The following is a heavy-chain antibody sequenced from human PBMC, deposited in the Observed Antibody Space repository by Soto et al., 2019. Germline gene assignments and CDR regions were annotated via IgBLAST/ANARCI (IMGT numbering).Heavy chain of an antibody. Sequence: SETLSLTCTVSGGSVSSGSHHWVWIRQPPGKALEWIGYIFFTGITNYTPSLESRVTIAVDTSKNQFSLKLRSVTAADTAVYYCARDGHGMDVWGQGATVTVSS. CDR2: IFFTGIT. J-gene: IGHJ6*02. CDR3: ARDGHGMDV. V-gene: IGHV4-61*01. CDR1: GGSVSSGSHH.